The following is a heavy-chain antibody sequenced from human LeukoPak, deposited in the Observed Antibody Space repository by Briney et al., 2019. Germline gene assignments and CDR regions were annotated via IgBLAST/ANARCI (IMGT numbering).Heavy chain of an antibody. Sequence: PGGSLRLSCATSGFTFSSYAMSWVRQAPGKGLEWVSGIGASGGSTYYADSVKGRFTISRDNSKNSLSLQMSSLRSEDTALYYCARESETSGWYDYWGQGTLVTVSS. V-gene: IGHV3-23*01. CDR1: GFTFSSYA. CDR3: ARESETSGWYDY. D-gene: IGHD6-19*01. J-gene: IGHJ4*02. CDR2: IGASGGST.